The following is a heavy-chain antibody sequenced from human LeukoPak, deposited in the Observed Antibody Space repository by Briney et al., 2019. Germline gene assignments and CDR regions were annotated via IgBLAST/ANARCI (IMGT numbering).Heavy chain of an antibody. CDR3: ARDRAAGLDYDPSGLDY. Sequence: GGSLRLSCAASGFTFTACAMYWVRQAPGKGLDYVAAISGNGGDTHYADSVKGRFTISRDNAKNTLFVQLDSLRPEDMAVYYCARDRAAGLDYDPSGLDYWGQGTLVAVSS. J-gene: IGHJ4*02. CDR2: ISGNGGDT. D-gene: IGHD3-22*01. V-gene: IGHV3-64*02. CDR1: GFTFTACA.